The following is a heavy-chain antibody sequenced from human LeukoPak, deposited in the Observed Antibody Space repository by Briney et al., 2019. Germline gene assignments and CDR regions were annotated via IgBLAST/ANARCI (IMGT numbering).Heavy chain of an antibody. D-gene: IGHD2-15*01. CDR2: ISGSGGTT. J-gene: IGHJ3*02. Sequence: PGGSLTLSCAASRFTFSSYGMSWVRQAPGRGLQWVAGISGSGGTTYYADSVKDRFTISRDNSKNTLYLQMNSLRAEDTAVYYCAKETVVVVAATPDAFDIWGQGTMVTVSS. CDR3: AKETVVVVAATPDAFDI. V-gene: IGHV3-23*01. CDR1: RFTFSSYG.